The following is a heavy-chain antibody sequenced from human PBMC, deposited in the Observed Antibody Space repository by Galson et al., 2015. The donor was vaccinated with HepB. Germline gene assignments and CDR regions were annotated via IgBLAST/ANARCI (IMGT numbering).Heavy chain of an antibody. J-gene: IGHJ1*01. CDR2: MSYDGSNK. D-gene: IGHD6-13*01. CDR3: AKAQSREQQRGYFQH. V-gene: IGHV3-30-3*01. CDR1: GFTFSNYA. Sequence: SLRLACAASGFTFSNYAMHWVRQSPGKGLEWVAVMSYDGSNKYYADSVKGRFTISRDNSKTTLYLQMNSLRAEDTAVYYCAKAQSREQQRGYFQHWGQGTLVTVSS.